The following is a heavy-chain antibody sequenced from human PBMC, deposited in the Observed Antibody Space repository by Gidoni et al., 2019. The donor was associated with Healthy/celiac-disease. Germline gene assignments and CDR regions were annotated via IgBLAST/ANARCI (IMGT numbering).Heavy chain of an antibody. CDR3: AKGMDQTYYYYGMDV. D-gene: IGHD2-8*01. J-gene: IGHJ6*02. CDR1: GFTFSSYA. Sequence: EVQLLESGGGLVQPGGSLRLSCAASGFTFSSYAMSWVRQAPGKGLEWGSAIRGSGGSTYYADSVKGRFTISRDNSKNTLYLQMNSLRAEDTAVYYCAKGMDQTYYYYGMDVWGQGTTVTVSS. CDR2: IRGSGGST. V-gene: IGHV3-23*01.